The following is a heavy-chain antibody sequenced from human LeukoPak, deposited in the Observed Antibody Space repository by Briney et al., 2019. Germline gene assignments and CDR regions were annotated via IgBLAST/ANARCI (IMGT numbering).Heavy chain of an antibody. V-gene: IGHV4-34*01. CDR3: ARHPPYSGSYHGWFDP. Sequence: SETLSLTCAVDGGSFSGYYWSWIRKPPGKGLDWIGEINHSGTTNYNPSLKSRVTISIDTSKDQFSLKLSSVTAADTAVYYCARHPPYSGSYHGWFDPWGQGTLVTVSS. D-gene: IGHD1-26*01. CDR1: GGSFSGYY. J-gene: IGHJ5*02. CDR2: INHSGTT.